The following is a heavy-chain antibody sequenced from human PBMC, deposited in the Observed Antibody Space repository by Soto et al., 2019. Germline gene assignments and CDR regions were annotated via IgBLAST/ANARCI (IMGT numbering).Heavy chain of an antibody. J-gene: IGHJ4*02. CDR2: IYYSGST. D-gene: IGHD1-26*01. V-gene: IGHV4-59*01. CDR1: GGSISSYY. CDR3: ARNPRGSYIDY. Sequence: KTSETLSLTCTVSGGSISSYYWSWIRQPPGKGLEWIGYIYYSGSTNYNPSLKSRVTISVDTSKNQFSLKLSSVTAADTAVYYCARNPRGSYIDYWGQGTLVTVSS.